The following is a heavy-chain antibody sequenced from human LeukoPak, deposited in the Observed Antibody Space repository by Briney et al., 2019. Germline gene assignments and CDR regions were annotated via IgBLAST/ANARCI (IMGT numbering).Heavy chain of an antibody. CDR1: GFTFSSYS. V-gene: IGHV3-21*01. J-gene: IGHJ2*01. CDR3: ARAGSGDYALYWYFDL. Sequence: GGSLRLSCAASGFTFSSYSMNWVRQAPGKGLEWVSSISSSSSYIYYADSVKGRFTISRDNAKNSLYLQMNSLRAEDTAVYYCARAGSGDYALYWYFDLWGRGTLVTVSS. CDR2: ISSSSSYI. D-gene: IGHD4-17*01.